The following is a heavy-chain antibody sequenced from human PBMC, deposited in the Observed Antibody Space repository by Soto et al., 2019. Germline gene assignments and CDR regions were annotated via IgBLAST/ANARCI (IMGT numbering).Heavy chain of an antibody. CDR2: IIPIFGTA. D-gene: IGHD3-3*01. Sequence: SVKVSCKASGGTFSSYAISWVRQAPGQGLEWMGGIIPIFGTANYAQKFQGRVTITADKSTSTAYMELSSLRSEDTAVYYCAGPIRFLEWLTAPFDYWGQGTLVTVSS. CDR1: GGTFSSYA. CDR3: AGPIRFLEWLTAPFDY. J-gene: IGHJ4*02. V-gene: IGHV1-69*06.